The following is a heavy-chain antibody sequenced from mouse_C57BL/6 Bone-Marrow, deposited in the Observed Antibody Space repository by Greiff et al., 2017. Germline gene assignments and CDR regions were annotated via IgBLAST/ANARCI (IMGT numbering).Heavy chain of an antibody. J-gene: IGHJ4*01. CDR2: IHPSDSDT. D-gene: IGHD1-1*01. Sequence: QVQLQQPGAELVKPGASVKVSCKASGYTFTSYWMHWVKQRPGQGLEWIGRIHPSDSDTNYNQKFKGKATLTVDKSSSTAYTQLSSLTSEDSAVYYCAIRIRCYYAMDYWGQGTSVTVSS. CDR3: AIRIRCYYAMDY. CDR1: GYTFTSYW. V-gene: IGHV1-74*01.